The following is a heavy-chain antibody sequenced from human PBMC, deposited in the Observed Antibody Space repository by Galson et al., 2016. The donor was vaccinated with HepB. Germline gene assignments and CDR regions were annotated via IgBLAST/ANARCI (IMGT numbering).Heavy chain of an antibody. CDR2: IFPGDSDT. CDR1: GYSFPTHW. D-gene: IGHD1-14*01. J-gene: IGHJ4*02. Sequence: QSGAEVKKPGESLKISCEASGYSFPTHWIGWVRQLPGKGLEWMGMIFPGDSDTRYSPSFQGHVTISADKSITTAYLQWTNLKASDTAVYYCAGQTKQGPLEYWGQGTLVTVSS. CDR3: AGQTKQGPLEY. V-gene: IGHV5-51*01.